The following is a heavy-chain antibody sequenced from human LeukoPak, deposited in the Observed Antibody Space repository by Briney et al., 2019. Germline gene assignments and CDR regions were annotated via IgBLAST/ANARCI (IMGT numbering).Heavy chain of an antibody. D-gene: IGHD5-18*01. J-gene: IGHJ4*02. V-gene: IGHV3-21*01. CDR1: VFTFSSYS. Sequence: PGGSLRLSCAASVFTFSSYSMSWVRQAAGKGQEWVSSISSISSSIYYADSVKGRFTISRDNAKNSLYLQMNSLRAEDTAVYYCARASGDIVETAKMGSYWGQGTLVTVSS. CDR2: ISSISSSI. CDR3: ARASGDIVETAKMGSY.